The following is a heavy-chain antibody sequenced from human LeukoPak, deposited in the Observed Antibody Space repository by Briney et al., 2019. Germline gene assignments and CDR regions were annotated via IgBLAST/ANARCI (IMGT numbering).Heavy chain of an antibody. CDR2: ISGSGGST. CDR1: GFTFSSYA. CDR3: AKVTYYYGSSGPLEFDP. J-gene: IGHJ5*02. V-gene: IGHV3-23*01. Sequence: GGSLRLSCAASGFTFSSYAMSWVRQAPGKGLEWVSAISGSGGSTYYADSVKGRFTISRDNSKNTLYLQMNSLRAEDTAVYYCAKVTYYYGSSGPLEFDPWGQGTLVTVSS. D-gene: IGHD3-22*01.